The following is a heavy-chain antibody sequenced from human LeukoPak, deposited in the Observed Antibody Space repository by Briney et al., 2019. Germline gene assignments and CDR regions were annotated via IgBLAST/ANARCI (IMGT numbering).Heavy chain of an antibody. CDR3: ARGAGRWELLEPYYYYYMDV. D-gene: IGHD1-26*01. CDR1: GITVGANF. CDR2: ISSTSSYI. V-gene: IGHV3-21*01. J-gene: IGHJ6*03. Sequence: GGFLRLSCAASGITVGANFMTWVRQAPGKGLEWVSSISSTSSYIYYSDSLKGRFTISRDNAKNSLYLQMNSLRAEDTAVYYCARGAGRWELLEPYYYYYMDVWGKGTTVTISS.